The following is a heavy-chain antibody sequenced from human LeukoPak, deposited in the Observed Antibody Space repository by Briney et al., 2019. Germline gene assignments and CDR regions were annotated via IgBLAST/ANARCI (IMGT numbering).Heavy chain of an antibody. Sequence: QTGGSLRLSCAASGFTFSSYWMSWVRQAPGKGLEWVANIKQDGSEKYYVDSVKGRFTISRDNAKNSLYLQMNSLRAEDTAVYYCARDAVLYGGNPEDYFDYWGQGTLVTVSS. V-gene: IGHV3-7*01. CDR2: IKQDGSEK. CDR3: ARDAVLYGGNPEDYFDY. J-gene: IGHJ4*02. D-gene: IGHD4-23*01. CDR1: GFTFSSYW.